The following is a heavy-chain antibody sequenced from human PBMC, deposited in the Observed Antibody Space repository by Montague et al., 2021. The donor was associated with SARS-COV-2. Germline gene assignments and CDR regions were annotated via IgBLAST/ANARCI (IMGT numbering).Heavy chain of an antibody. CDR3: ARFTTSGFDY. CDR1: GDSISGFY. D-gene: IGHD2-2*01. V-gene: IGHV4-59*01. J-gene: IGHJ4*02. Sequence: SETLSLTCTVSGDSISGFYWSWIRQSPGKGLEWIGYIYYTGSTXSXPHINSRISMSVDTFRNELSLKLSSVTAADTALYYCARFTTSGFDYWGQGILVTVSS. CDR2: IYYTGST.